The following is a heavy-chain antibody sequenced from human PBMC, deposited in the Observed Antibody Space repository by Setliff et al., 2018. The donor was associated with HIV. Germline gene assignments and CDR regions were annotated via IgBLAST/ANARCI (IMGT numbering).Heavy chain of an antibody. Sequence: SETLSLTCTVSGGSISSGSYYWSWIRQPAGKGLEWIGHIYTSGSTNYNPSLKSRVTISVDTSKNQFSLKLSSVTAADTAVYYCARGLLGELLWDYWGQGTLVTVS. CDR2: IYTSGST. D-gene: IGHD1-26*01. CDR3: ARGLLGELLWDY. CDR1: GGSISSGSYY. J-gene: IGHJ4*02. V-gene: IGHV4-61*09.